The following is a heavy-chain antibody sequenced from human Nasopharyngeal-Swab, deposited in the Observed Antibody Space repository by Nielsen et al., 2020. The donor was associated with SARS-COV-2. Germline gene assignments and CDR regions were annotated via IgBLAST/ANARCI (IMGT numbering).Heavy chain of an antibody. CDR2: IYYSGST. Sequence: SETLSLTCTVSGGSISSGGYYWSWIRQHPGKGLEWIGYIYYSGSTYYNPSLKSRLTISVDTSKNQFSLKLSSVTAADTAVYYCARGPRPNYYDSSGYYSGAGYFDYWGQGTLVTVSS. CDR3: ARGPRPNYYDSSGYYSGAGYFDY. D-gene: IGHD3-22*01. J-gene: IGHJ4*02. CDR1: GGSISSGGYY. V-gene: IGHV4-31*03.